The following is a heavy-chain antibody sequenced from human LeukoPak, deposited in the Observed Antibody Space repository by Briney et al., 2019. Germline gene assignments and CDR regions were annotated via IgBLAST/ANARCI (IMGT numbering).Heavy chain of an antibody. V-gene: IGHV3-7*01. J-gene: IGHJ4*02. Sequence: GGSLRLSCAGSGFTFSHAWMSWVRQAPGKGLEWVANIKQDGSEKYYVDSVKGRFTISRDNAKNSLYLQMNGLRAEDTAVYYCTRGGWLQYYFDYWGQGTLVTVSS. CDR2: IKQDGSEK. D-gene: IGHD5-24*01. CDR1: GFTFSHAW. CDR3: TRGGWLQYYFDY.